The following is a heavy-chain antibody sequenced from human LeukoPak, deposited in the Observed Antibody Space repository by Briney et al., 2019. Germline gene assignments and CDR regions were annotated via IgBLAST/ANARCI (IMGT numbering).Heavy chain of an antibody. J-gene: IGHJ4*02. V-gene: IGHV1-69-2*01. CDR1: GYTFTDYY. D-gene: IGHD1-26*01. CDR3: ATVGESGSYHDY. CDR2: VDPEDGET. Sequence: GATVKISCKASGYTFTDYYMHWVQQAPGKGLEWMGRVDPEDGETIYAEKFQGRVTITADTSTDTAYMELSRLRSEDTAVYYCATVGESGSYHDYWGQGTLVTVS.